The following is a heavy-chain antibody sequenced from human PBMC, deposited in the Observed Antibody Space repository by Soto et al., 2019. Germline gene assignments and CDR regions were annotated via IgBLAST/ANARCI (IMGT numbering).Heavy chain of an antibody. CDR3: ARPSKVDTRSSQLYP. CDR2: IFPDDSDT. CDR1: AYSFTSFW. Sequence: PGESLKIYCKSFAYSFTSFWIAWVRQMPVKGMEWIGIIFPDDSDTRYSPSFQGQVTISVDKSISTAYLQWSSLKASDTAIYYSARPSKVDTRSSQLYPW. D-gene: IGHD5-18*01. J-gene: IGHJ5*02. V-gene: IGHV5-51*01.